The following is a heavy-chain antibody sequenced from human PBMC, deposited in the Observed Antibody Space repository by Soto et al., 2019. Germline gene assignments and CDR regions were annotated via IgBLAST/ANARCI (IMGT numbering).Heavy chain of an antibody. CDR2: ISYDGSNK. Sequence: GGSLRLSCAASGFTFSSYAMHWVRQAPGKGLEWVAVISYDGSNKYYADSVKGRFTISRDNSKNTLYLQMNSLRAEDTAVYYCARDPPAQYGDYDGVMDYWGQGTLVTVSS. CDR3: ARDPPAQYGDYDGVMDY. J-gene: IGHJ4*02. V-gene: IGHV3-30-3*01. CDR1: GFTFSSYA. D-gene: IGHD4-17*01.